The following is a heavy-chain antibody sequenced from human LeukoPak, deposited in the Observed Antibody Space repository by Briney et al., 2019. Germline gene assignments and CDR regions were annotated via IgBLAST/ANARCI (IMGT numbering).Heavy chain of an antibody. CDR3: ARSRGAVAGYAFDI. D-gene: IGHD6-19*01. J-gene: IGHJ3*02. V-gene: IGHV2-70*11. CDR1: GFSLSTSGMC. Sequence: ESGPALVKPTQTLRLTCSFSGFSLSTSGMCVSWISQPPGKVLERLARIDWDDDKYYSTSLKTRLTISKDTSKNQVVLTMTNMDPVDTATYYCARSRGAVAGYAFDIWGQGTLVTVSS. CDR2: IDWDDDK.